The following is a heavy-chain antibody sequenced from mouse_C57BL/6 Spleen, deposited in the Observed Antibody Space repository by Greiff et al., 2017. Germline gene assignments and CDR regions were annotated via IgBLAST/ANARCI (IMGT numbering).Heavy chain of an antibody. CDR1: GYTFTSYW. J-gene: IGHJ3*01. CDR3: AREDFYYGNGSWFAY. V-gene: IGHV1-52*01. CDR2: IDPSDSET. D-gene: IGHD2-1*01. Sequence: QVQLKESGAELVRPGSSVKLSCKASGYTFTSYWMHWVKQRPIQGLEWIGNIDPSDSETHYNQKFKDKATLTVDKSSSTAYMQLSSLTSEDSAVYYCAREDFYYGNGSWFAYWGQGTLVTVSA.